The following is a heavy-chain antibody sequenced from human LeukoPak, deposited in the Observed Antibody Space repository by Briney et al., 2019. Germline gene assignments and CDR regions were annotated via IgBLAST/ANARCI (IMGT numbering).Heavy chain of an antibody. V-gene: IGHV1-69*05. D-gene: IGHD5-24*01. CDR2: IIPIFGTA. Sequence: SVKVSCKASVGTFSSYAISWVRRAPGQGLEWMGGIIPIFGTANYAQKFQGRVTITTDESTSTAYMELSSLGSEDTAVYYCAREGDGYNLFDYWGQGTLVTVSS. J-gene: IGHJ4*02. CDR3: AREGDGYNLFDY. CDR1: VGTFSSYA.